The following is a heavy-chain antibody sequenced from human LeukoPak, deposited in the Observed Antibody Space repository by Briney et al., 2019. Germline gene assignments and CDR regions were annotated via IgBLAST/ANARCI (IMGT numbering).Heavy chain of an antibody. J-gene: IGHJ4*02. V-gene: IGHV7-4-1*02. Sequence: ASVKVSCKASGYTITTYAMNWVRQAPGQGLEWMGWINTNTGNPIYAQGFTGRFVLSLDTSVSTAYLQISSLKAEDTAVCYCARRVPFDIWGQGTLVTVSS. CDR3: ARRVPFDI. CDR2: INTNTGNP. D-gene: IGHD4/OR15-4a*01. CDR1: GYTITTYA.